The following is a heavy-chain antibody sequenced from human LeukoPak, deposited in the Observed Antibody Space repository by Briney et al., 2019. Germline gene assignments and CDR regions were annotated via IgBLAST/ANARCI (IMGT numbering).Heavy chain of an antibody. CDR1: GGSISSSSYY. V-gene: IGHV4-39*01. J-gene: IGHJ4*02. Sequence: PSETLSLTCTVSGGSISSSSYYWGWIRQPPGKGLEWIGSIYYSGSTYYNPSLKSRVTISVDTSKNQFSLKLSSVTAADTAVYYCARHQRAARPDDSFDYWGQGTLVTVSS. CDR2: IYYSGST. D-gene: IGHD6-6*01. CDR3: ARHQRAARPDDSFDY.